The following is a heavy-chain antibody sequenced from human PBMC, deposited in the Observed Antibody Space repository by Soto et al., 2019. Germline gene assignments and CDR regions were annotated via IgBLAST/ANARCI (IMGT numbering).Heavy chain of an antibody. CDR1: GYSFTTYW. CDR3: ARHQRSAPTY. Sequence: EVQLVQSGAEVKKPGESLKISCKGSGYSFTTYWIGWVRQMPGKGLEWMGIIYPDNSDISYSPSFQGQVTIPADKSINTASLQWSGLRDSDTAMYYCARHQRSAPTYWGQGTLVTVSS. V-gene: IGHV5-51*01. J-gene: IGHJ4*02. CDR2: IYPDNSDI.